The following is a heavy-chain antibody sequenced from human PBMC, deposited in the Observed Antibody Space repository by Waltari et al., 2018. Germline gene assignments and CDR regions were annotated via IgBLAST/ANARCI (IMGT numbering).Heavy chain of an antibody. V-gene: IGHV3-48*03. J-gene: IGHJ4*02. CDR2: ISSSGSTI. D-gene: IGHD1-1*01. CDR3: ARRTGTIQAAHFDY. CDR1: GFTFSSYE. Sequence: EVQLVESGGGLVQPGGSLRLSCAASGFTFSSYEMNWVRQAPGKGLEWVSYISSSGSTIYYADYVKGRFTISRDNAKNSLYLQMNSLRAEDTAVYYCARRTGTIQAAHFDYWGQGTLVTVSS.